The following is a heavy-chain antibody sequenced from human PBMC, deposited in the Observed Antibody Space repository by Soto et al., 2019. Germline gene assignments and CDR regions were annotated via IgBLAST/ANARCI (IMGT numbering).Heavy chain of an antibody. V-gene: IGHV6-1*01. Sequence: SQTLSLTCAISGDSVSSISTAWNWIRQSPSRGLEWLGRTYYRSKWFNDYAISVKSRITITPDTSKNQFSLQLNSVTPEDTAVYYCARPSGGSDAFDIWGQGKMVTVSS. J-gene: IGHJ3*02. CDR1: GDSVSSISTA. D-gene: IGHD2-15*01. CDR3: ARPSGGSDAFDI. CDR2: TYYRSKWFN.